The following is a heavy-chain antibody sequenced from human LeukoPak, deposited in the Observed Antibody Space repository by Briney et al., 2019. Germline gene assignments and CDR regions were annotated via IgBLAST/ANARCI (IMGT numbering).Heavy chain of an antibody. CDR1: GGSISSSSYY. CDR2: IYYSGST. CDR3: ARRIVAPHDDAFDI. V-gene: IGHV4-39*01. D-gene: IGHD3-22*01. Sequence: TSETLSLTCPVYGGSISSSSYYWGWIRQPPGKGLEWIGSIYYSGSTYYNPSLKSRVTISVDTSKNQFSLKLSSVTAADTAVYYCARRIVAPHDDAFDIWGQGTMVTVSS. J-gene: IGHJ3*02.